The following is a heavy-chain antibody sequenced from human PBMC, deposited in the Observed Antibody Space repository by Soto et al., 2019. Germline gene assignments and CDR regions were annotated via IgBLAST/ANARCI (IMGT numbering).Heavy chain of an antibody. Sequence: VQLQESGPGLVKPSQTLSLTCTVSDGSISSGNYYWSWIRKPPGKGLEWIGFISYSGSTYYSTSLKSRVTISVDTSKSQFSLNLSFVTAADTAVYYCATMGTPATGLYFFDYWGQGSLVTVSS. CDR2: ISYSGST. CDR3: ATMGTPATGLYFFDY. V-gene: IGHV4-30-4*01. D-gene: IGHD2-15*01. J-gene: IGHJ4*02. CDR1: DGSISSGNYY.